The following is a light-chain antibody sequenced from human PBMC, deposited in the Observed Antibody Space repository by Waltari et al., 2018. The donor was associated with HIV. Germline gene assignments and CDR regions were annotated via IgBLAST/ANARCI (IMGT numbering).Light chain of an antibody. CDR3: AAWDDSLNGM. CDR1: STNLGSHI. CDR2: SND. V-gene: IGLV1-44*01. J-gene: IGLJ3*02. Sequence: QSVLTQPPSVSGTPGQNVTISCSGSSTNLGSHIVNWYQQLPGAAPKLPIYSNDQRPSGVPDRFSGSKSGTSASLAISGLQSADEADYYCAAWDDSLNGMFGGGTKLTV.